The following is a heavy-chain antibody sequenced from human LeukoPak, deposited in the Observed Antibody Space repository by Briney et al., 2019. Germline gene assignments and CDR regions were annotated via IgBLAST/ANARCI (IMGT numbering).Heavy chain of an antibody. D-gene: IGHD2-2*01. CDR1: GGSISSYY. J-gene: IGHJ6*04. CDR3: ARAEYQLLYGMDV. V-gene: IGHV4-59*01. Sequence: PSETLSLTCTVSGGSISSYYWSWIRQPPGKGLEWIGYIYYSGSTNYNPSLKSRVTISVDTSKNQFSLKPSSVTAADTAVYYCARAEYQLLYGMDVWGKGTTVTVSS. CDR2: IYYSGST.